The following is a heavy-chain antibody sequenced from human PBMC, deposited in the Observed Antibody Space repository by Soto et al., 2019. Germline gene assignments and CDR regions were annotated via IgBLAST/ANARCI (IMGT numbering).Heavy chain of an antibody. CDR3: ARIWDSSRIVDY. V-gene: IGHV2-26*01. Sequence: QVTLKESGPVLVKPTETLTLTCTVSGFSLSNARMGVSWIRQPPGEALEWLAHIFSNDEKSYSTSLKSRLTISKDTSKSQVVLTMTNMDPVDTATYYCARIWDSSRIVDYWGQGTLVTVSS. D-gene: IGHD6-13*01. CDR1: GFSLSNARMG. CDR2: IFSNDEK. J-gene: IGHJ4*02.